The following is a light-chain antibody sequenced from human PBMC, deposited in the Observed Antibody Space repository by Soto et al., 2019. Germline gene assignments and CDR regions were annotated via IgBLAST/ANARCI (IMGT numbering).Light chain of an antibody. CDR2: GAS. CDR1: QSVSSNH. CDR3: QQYNNWPRT. V-gene: IGKV3-20*01. Sequence: EIVLTQSPGSLSLSPRERATLSCRASQSVSSNHLAWYQQKPGQAPRLLIYGASRRATGIPDRFSGSGSGTDFTLTISSLQSEDFAVYYCQQYNNWPRTFGQGTKVDIK. J-gene: IGKJ1*01.